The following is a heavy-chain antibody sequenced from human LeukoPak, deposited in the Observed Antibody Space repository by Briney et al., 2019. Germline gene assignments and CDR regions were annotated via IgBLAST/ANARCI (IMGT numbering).Heavy chain of an antibody. CDR1: GFTFSSYA. Sequence: GGSLRLSCAASGFTFSSYAMSWVRQAPGKGLEWVSYISGSAVTTFHADSVKGRFTISRDNSKNTLYLQMNSLRAEDTALYYCAKGQGSWAHYYMDVSGKGTTVTVSS. CDR2: ISGSAVTT. V-gene: IGHV3-23*01. J-gene: IGHJ6*03. CDR3: AKGQGSWAHYYMDV. D-gene: IGHD3-10*01.